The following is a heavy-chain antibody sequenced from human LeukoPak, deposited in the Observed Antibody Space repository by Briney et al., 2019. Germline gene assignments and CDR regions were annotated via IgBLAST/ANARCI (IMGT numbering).Heavy chain of an antibody. CDR3: ARDLLYFSLDV. Sequence: GGSLRLSCAASGFTFTTYGFYWVRQAPGQGLEWVSLIFYDGSKTDYADSVKGRFTISRDNSKNTVYLQMNSLRGEDTAVYYCARDLLYFSLDVRGQGTTVTVSS. CDR1: GFTFTTYG. J-gene: IGHJ6*02. V-gene: IGHV3-33*01. CDR2: IFYDGSKT.